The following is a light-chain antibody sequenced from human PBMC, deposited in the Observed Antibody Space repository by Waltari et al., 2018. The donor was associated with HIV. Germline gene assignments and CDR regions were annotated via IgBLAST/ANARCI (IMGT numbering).Light chain of an antibody. V-gene: IGLV3-1*01. Sequence: SYELTQPPSVSVSPGHTANITCSGDELGLPYTSWYQQRPGQSPVLVIYQDNRRPSGIPERCSGSMSGNKANLTIRGTQALDEDDYYCQTWDNSTVLFGGGTRLTVL. CDR1: ELGLPY. CDR2: QDN. J-gene: IGLJ3*02. CDR3: QTWDNSTVL.